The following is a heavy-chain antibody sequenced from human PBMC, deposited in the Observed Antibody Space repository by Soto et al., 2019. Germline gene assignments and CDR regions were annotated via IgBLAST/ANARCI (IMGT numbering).Heavy chain of an antibody. CDR3: ARGRNSGYGNGGNWFDP. D-gene: IGHD5-12*01. J-gene: IGHJ5*02. CDR2: ITHSGST. CDR1: GGAFSGYY. V-gene: IGHV4-34*01. Sequence: QVQLQQWGAGLLKPSETLSLTCAVYGGAFSGYYWSWIRQPPGKGLEWIGEITHSGSTNYNPSLKSRVTISVDTSKNQFALKLSSVTAADTAVYYCARGRNSGYGNGGNWFDPWGQGNLVTVSS.